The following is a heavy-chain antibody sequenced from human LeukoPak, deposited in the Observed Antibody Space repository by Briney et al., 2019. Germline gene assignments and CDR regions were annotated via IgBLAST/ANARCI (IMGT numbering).Heavy chain of an antibody. CDR2: IIPIFGTA. J-gene: IGHJ6*02. D-gene: IGHD2-2*01. Sequence: GASVTVSCKASGGTFSSYAISWVRQAPGQGLEWMGGIIPIFGTANYAQKFQGRVTITADESTSTAYVELSSLRSEDTAVYYCAAGYCSSTSCFSYYYYGMDVWGQGTTVTVSS. CDR1: GGTFSSYA. CDR3: AAGYCSSTSCFSYYYYGMDV. V-gene: IGHV1-69*13.